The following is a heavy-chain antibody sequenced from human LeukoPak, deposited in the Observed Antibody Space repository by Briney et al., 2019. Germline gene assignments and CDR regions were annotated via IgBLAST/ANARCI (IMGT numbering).Heavy chain of an antibody. CDR1: GYTFTSYG. V-gene: IGHV1-18*01. Sequence: GASVKVSCKASGYTFTSYGLTWVRQAPGQGLEWMGWISAYNGHTKYPQKLQGRVTMTTDTSTSTAYMELRSLRSDDTALYYCARVPITLAGTKDAKYFQHWGQGTLVTVSS. CDR3: ARVPITLAGTKDAKYFQH. J-gene: IGHJ1*01. D-gene: IGHD6-19*01. CDR2: ISAYNGHT.